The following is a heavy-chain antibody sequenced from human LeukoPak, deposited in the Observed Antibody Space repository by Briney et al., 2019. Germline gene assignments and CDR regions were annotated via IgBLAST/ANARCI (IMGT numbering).Heavy chain of an antibody. J-gene: IGHJ3*02. CDR2: IYPGDSDT. CDR3: ARSRIVGAFDI. D-gene: IGHD1-26*01. Sequence: GESLKISCKGSGYTFAWVRQMPGKGLEWMGIIYPGDSDTTYSPSFQGQVTISADKSISTAYLQWSSLKASDTAMYYCARSRIVGAFDIWGQGTMVTVSS. CDR1: GYTFA. V-gene: IGHV5-51*01.